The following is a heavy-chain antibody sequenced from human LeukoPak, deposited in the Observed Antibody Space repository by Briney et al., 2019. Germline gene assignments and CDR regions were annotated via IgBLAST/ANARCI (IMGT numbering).Heavy chain of an antibody. Sequence: GASVKVSCKTSGYTFTGYYMHWVRQAPGQGLEWMGWINPNSGGTNYAQKFQGRVTMTRDTSISTAYMELSRLRSDDTAVYYCARGGDSGSWFASPDFWGQGTLVTVSS. D-gene: IGHD6-13*01. CDR1: GYTFTGYY. J-gene: IGHJ4*02. V-gene: IGHV1-2*02. CDR3: ARGGDSGSWFASPDF. CDR2: INPNSGGT.